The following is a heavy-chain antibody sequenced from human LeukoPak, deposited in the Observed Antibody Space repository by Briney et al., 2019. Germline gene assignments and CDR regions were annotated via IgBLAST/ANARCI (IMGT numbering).Heavy chain of an antibody. Sequence: GGSLRLSCAASGFTFANYVMGWVRQAPGKGLEWVSVISVSGGITHYADSVKGRFTISRDNAKDSLYLQMDSLRAEDTAVYYCAKRVYGSSAYYGYFDSWGQGTLVTVSS. CDR2: ISVSGGIT. CDR1: GFTFANYV. CDR3: AKRVYGSSAYYGYFDS. J-gene: IGHJ4*02. V-gene: IGHV3-23*01. D-gene: IGHD3-22*01.